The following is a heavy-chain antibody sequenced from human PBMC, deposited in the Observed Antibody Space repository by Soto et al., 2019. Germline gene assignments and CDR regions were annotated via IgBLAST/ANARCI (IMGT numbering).Heavy chain of an antibody. CDR1: GGTVSAYT. CDR3: ARENGTSSIDY. Sequence: QVQLVQSGAEVKKPGSSVKVSCEASGGTVSAYTINWVRQAPGQGLEWMGRIISILDIPNYAQKFQGRLTIIADTSTSTTYMELRNLRSEDTATYYCARENGTSSIDYWGQGTLVTVSS. V-gene: IGHV1-69*02. D-gene: IGHD6-6*01. J-gene: IGHJ4*02. CDR2: IISILDIP.